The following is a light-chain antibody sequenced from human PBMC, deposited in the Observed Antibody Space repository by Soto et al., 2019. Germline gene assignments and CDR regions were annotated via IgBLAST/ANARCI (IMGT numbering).Light chain of an antibody. J-gene: IGLJ2*01. CDR1: SSNIGTYT. CDR3: AAWDDSLNAVV. Sequence: QAVVTQPPSASGTPGQRVTISCSGSSSNIGTYTVDWYQQLPGTAPKLLIYSNNQRPSGVPDRFSGSNSGTSASLAISGLQSEDEADYYCAAWDDSLNAVVFGGGTKLTVL. CDR2: SNN. V-gene: IGLV1-44*01.